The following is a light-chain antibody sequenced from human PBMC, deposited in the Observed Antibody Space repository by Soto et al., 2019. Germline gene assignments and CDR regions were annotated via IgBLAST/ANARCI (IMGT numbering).Light chain of an antibody. V-gene: IGLV6-57*02. CDR3: CSYAGSSTLYV. Sequence: NFMLTQPHSVSESPGKTVIISCTGSSGSIASNYVQWYQQRPSSAPTTVIYEDNQRPSGVPDRFSGSIDSSSNSASLTISGLKNEDEADYYCCSYAGSSTLYVFGTGTKVTVL. CDR2: EDN. J-gene: IGLJ1*01. CDR1: SGSIASNY.